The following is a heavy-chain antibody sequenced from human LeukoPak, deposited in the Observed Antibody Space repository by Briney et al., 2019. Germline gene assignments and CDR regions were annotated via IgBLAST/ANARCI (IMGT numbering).Heavy chain of an antibody. Sequence: PGGSLRLSCAASQFTPRASWMITGRHAPGAGLEWVGNIKQDGSEKRYADSVRGRFSISRDNAQTSLYLQMNSLRAEDTAVYYCARASDPWLQLTWGQGTLVTVSS. V-gene: IGHV3-7*05. CDR1: QFTPRASW. J-gene: IGHJ5*02. CDR3: ARASDPWLQLT. CDR2: IKQDGSEK. D-gene: IGHD5-24*01.